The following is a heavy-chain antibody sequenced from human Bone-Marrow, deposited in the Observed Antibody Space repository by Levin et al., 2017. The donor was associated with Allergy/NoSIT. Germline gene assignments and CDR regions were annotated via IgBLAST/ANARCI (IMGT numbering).Heavy chain of an antibody. D-gene: IGHD5-18*01. CDR2: IIPMFAEA. CDR3: AREIYVDTAMDDYSYSGMDV. CDR1: GGTFSTYI. V-gene: IGHV1-69*13. J-gene: IGHJ6*02. Sequence: SVKVSCKASGGTFSTYIITWVRQAPGQGLEWMGGIIPMFAEANYAQKFQGRVTITADEYTSTAYMEVSSLRFEDTAVYFCAREIYVDTAMDDYSYSGMDVWGQGTTVIVS.